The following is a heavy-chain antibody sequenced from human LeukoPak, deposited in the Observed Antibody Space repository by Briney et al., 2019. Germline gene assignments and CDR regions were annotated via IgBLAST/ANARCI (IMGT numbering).Heavy chain of an antibody. J-gene: IGHJ4*02. CDR3: ASWEGSSWFDY. CDR1: GFTFSRYW. D-gene: IGHD6-13*01. V-gene: IGHV3-7*01. Sequence: GESLRLSCAGSGFTFSRYWMSWVRQAPGKGLEWVANIKQDGSEKSYVDSVKSRFTISRDNAKNSLYLQMDSLRAEDTAVYYCASWEGSSWFDYWGQGTLVTVSS. CDR2: IKQDGSEK.